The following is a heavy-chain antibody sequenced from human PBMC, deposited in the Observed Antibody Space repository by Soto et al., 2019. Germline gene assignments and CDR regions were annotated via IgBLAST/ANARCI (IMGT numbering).Heavy chain of an antibody. CDR3: AREGPIYSGYGFDY. Sequence: QVQLVQSGAEVKKPGASVKVSCKASGYTFTGYYMHWVRQAPGQGLQWMGWINPNSGGTNYAQKLQGRVTMTRDTSINTAYMEQSRLRSDDTAVYYCAREGPIYSGYGFDYWGQGTLVTVSS. J-gene: IGHJ4*02. D-gene: IGHD5-12*01. CDR1: GYTFTGYY. CDR2: INPNSGGT. V-gene: IGHV1-2*02.